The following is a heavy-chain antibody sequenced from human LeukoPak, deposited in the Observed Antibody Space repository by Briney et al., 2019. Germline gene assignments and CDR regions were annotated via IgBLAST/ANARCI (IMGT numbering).Heavy chain of an antibody. D-gene: IGHD5-24*01. CDR1: GGSISSGGYY. V-gene: IGHV4-34*01. CDR3: ARAIKALGSV. Sequence: PSETLSLTCAVSGGSISSGGYYWSWIRQPPGKGLEWIGEINHSGSTNYNPSLKSRVTISVDTSKNQFSLKLSSVTAADTAVYYCARAIKALGSVWGQGTLVTVSS. CDR2: INHSGST. J-gene: IGHJ4*02.